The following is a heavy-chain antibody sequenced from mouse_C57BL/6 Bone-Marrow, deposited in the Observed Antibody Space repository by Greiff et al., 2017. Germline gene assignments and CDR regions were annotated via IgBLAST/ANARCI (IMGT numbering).Heavy chain of an antibody. Sequence: QVQLQQSGPELVRPGVSVKISCKGSGYTFTDYAMHWVKQSHAKSLEWIGVISTYYGDASYNKKFKDKATMTVAKSSSTAYMELARLTSEDSAVYYCARKYDGYYPPWFAYWGQGTLVTVSA. CDR3: ARKYDGYYPPWFAY. CDR1: GYTFTDYA. CDR2: ISTYYGDA. J-gene: IGHJ3*01. D-gene: IGHD2-3*01. V-gene: IGHV1-67*01.